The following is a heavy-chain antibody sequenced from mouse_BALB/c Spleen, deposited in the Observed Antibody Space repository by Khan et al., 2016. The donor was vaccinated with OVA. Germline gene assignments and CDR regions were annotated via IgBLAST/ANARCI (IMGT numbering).Heavy chain of an antibody. Sequence: HIQLVQSGPELKKPGETVKISCKASGYTFTNYGMNWVKQAPGKGLKWMGWINTYTGEPTYADDFKGRFAFSLETSASTAYLQINNLKNEDTAKYFCARMKPYWYFDLWGAGTTVTVSS. CDR3: ARMKPYWYFDL. CDR2: INTYTGEP. CDR1: GYTFTNYG. V-gene: IGHV9-3-1*01. J-gene: IGHJ1*01.